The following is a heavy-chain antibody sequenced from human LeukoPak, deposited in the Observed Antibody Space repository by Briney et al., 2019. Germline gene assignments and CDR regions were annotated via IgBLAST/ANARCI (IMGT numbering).Heavy chain of an antibody. CDR2: IKQDGSEK. J-gene: IGHJ4*02. D-gene: IGHD6-13*01. V-gene: IGHV3-7*01. CDR1: GFTFSNYW. CDR3: AREAGTGDY. Sequence: GGSLRLSCAASGFTFSNYWMSWVRQAPGKGLEWAANIKQDGSEKYYVDSVKGRFTISRDNAKNSLYLQMNSLRAEDTAVYYCAREAGTGDYWGQGTLVTVSS.